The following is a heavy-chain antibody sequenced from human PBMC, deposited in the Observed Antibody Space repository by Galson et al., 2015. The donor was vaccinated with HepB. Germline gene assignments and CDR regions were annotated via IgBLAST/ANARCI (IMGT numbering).Heavy chain of an antibody. CDR1: GFPFNNAW. D-gene: IGHD2-8*02. Sequence: SLRLSCAASGFPFNNAWMPWVRQAPGQGLEWVGRIKSKTDGATTDYNAPVKGRFTISRDDSKNRLYLQMDRLKTEDTAVYYCTPDVYYSTYWSWLDPWGQGTLVTVSS. CDR2: IKSKTDGATT. J-gene: IGHJ5*02. V-gene: IGHV3-15*01. CDR3: TPDVYYSTYWSWLDP.